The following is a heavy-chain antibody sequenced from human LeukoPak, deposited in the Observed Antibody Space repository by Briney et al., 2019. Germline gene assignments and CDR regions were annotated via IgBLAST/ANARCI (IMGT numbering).Heavy chain of an antibody. V-gene: IGHV1-3*01. CDR1: GYTFTSYA. CDR3: AREYYYDSSGYYRNLDY. Sequence: ASVKVSCKASGYTFTSYAMHWVRQAPGQRLEWMGWINAGNGNTKYSQKFQGRVTMTRDTSTSTVYMELSSLRSEDTAVYYCAREYYYDSSGYYRNLDYWGQGTLVTVSS. J-gene: IGHJ4*02. D-gene: IGHD3-22*01. CDR2: INAGNGNT.